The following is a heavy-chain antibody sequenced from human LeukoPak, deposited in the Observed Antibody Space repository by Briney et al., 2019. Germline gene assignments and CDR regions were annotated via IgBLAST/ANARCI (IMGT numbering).Heavy chain of an antibody. CDR1: GYTFSSHD. J-gene: IGHJ4*02. Sequence: GASVRVSCKASGYTFSSHDINWVRQVPGHGLEWMGWMNPNSGNTGSAQKFQGRVAMTRDTSIGTAYLELSSLSSDDTAVYYCATMDTAMATYYFDYWGQGTLVTVSS. D-gene: IGHD5-18*01. V-gene: IGHV1-8*01. CDR3: ATMDTAMATYYFDY. CDR2: MNPNSGNT.